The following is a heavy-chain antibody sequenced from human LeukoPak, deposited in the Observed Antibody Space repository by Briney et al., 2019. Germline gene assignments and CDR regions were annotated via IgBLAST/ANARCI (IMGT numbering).Heavy chain of an antibody. D-gene: IGHD3-22*01. J-gene: IGHJ4*02. CDR3: ARLDDSSGYYFDY. CDR2: IYYSGST. CDR1: GGSISSSSYY. Sequence: SQTLSLTCTVSGGSISSSSYYWGWIRQPPGKGLEWIGSIYYSGSTYYNPSLKSRVTISVDTSKNQFSLKLSSVTAADTAVYYCARLDDSSGYYFDYWGQGTLVTVSS. V-gene: IGHV4-39*01.